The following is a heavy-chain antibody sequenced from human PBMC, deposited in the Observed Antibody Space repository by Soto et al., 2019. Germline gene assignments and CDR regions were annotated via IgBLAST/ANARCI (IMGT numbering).Heavy chain of an antibody. CDR1: GGSISSYH. J-gene: IGHJ6*02. Sequence: PSETLSLTCTVSGGSISSYHWSWIRQPPGKGLEWIGYIYYSGSTNYNPSLKSLVTISVDTSKIQFSLKLSSVTAADTAVYYCARGGDGYNKLPYYYYGMDVWGQGTTVTVSS. CDR2: IYYSGST. D-gene: IGHD5-12*01. CDR3: ARGGDGYNKLPYYYYGMDV. V-gene: IGHV4-59*01.